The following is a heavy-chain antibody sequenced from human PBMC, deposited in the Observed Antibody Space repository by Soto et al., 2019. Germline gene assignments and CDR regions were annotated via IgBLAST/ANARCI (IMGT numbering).Heavy chain of an antibody. CDR3: ARGRYCLTGRCFPNWFDS. V-gene: IGHV4-30-4*01. CDR1: GDSISNLDYF. D-gene: IGHD7-27*01. Sequence: SETLSLTCSVSGDSISNLDYFWAWIRQPPGQALEYIGYIYKSATTYYNPSFESRVAISVDTSKSQYSLNVTSVTAADTAVYFCARGRYCLTGRCFPNWFDSWGQGALVTVSS. J-gene: IGHJ5*01. CDR2: IYKSATT.